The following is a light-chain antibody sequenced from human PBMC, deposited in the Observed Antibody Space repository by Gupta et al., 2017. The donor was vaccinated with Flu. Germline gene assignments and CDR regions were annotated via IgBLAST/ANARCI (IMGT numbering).Light chain of an antibody. V-gene: IGLV2-23*01. CDR2: EGS. J-gene: IGLJ1*01. CDR1: SSDVGSYNL. CDR3: CSYAVSSTYV. Sequence: QSALTPPASVSGSPGQSTTISCTVTSSDVGSYNLVSWYQQHPGKAPKLMIYEGSKRPSGVSNRFSGSKSGNTASLTISGLQAEDEADYYCCSYAVSSTYVFGTGTKVTVL.